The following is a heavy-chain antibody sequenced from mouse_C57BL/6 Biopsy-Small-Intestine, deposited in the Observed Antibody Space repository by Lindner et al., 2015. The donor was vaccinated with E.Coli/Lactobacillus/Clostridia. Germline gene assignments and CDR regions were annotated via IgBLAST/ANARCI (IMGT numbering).Heavy chain of an antibody. V-gene: IGHV14-2*01. CDR2: IDPEDGET. CDR1: GFNIKDYY. D-gene: IGHD4-1*01. J-gene: IGHJ4*01. Sequence: VQLQESGAELVKPGASVKLSCTASGFNIKDYYIHWVKQRTKQGLEWIGRIDPEDGETKCAPKFQGKATITADTSSNTAYLHLSSLTSEDTAVYFCANNWDGFTYAMDCWGQGTSVTVSS. CDR3: ANNWDGFTYAMDC.